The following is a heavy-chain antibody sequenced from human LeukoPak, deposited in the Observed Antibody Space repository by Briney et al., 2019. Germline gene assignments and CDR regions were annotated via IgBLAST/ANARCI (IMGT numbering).Heavy chain of an antibody. CDR3: ARGGPLPRYCSSTSCYRDY. CDR2: ISSSSSYI. J-gene: IGHJ4*02. CDR1: GFTFSSYS. Sequence: GGSLRLSCAASGFTFSSYSMNWVRQAPVKGLEWVSSISSSSSYIYYADSVKGRFTISRDNAKNSLYLQMNSLRAEDTAVYYCARGGPLPRYCSSTSCYRDYWGQGTLVTVSS. V-gene: IGHV3-21*01. D-gene: IGHD2-2*01.